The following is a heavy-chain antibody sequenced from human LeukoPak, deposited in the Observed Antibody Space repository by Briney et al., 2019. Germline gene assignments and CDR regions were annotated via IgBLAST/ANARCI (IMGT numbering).Heavy chain of an antibody. Sequence: ASVKVSCKASGYTFTSYGISWVRQAPGQGLEWMGWISAYNGNTNYAQKLQGRVTMTTDTSTSTAYMELRSLRSDDTAVYYCARDHTGYGSGSYDYYYMDVWGKGTTVTVSS. V-gene: IGHV1-18*01. CDR3: ARDHTGYGSGSYDYYYMDV. D-gene: IGHD3-10*01. CDR1: GYTFTSYG. CDR2: ISAYNGNT. J-gene: IGHJ6*03.